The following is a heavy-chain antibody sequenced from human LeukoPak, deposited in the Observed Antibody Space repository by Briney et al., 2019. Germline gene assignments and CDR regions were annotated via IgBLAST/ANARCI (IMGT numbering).Heavy chain of an antibody. CDR3: AKSGCSSTSCYLNY. J-gene: IGHJ4*02. CDR2: ISYDGSNK. D-gene: IGHD2-2*01. Sequence: PGGSLRLSCAASGFTFSSYAMHWVRQAPGKGLEWVAVISYDGSNKYYADSVKGRFTISRDNSKNTLYLQMNTLRTEDTAVYYCAKSGCSSTSCYLNYWGPGTLVTVSS. CDR1: GFTFSSYA. V-gene: IGHV3-30-3*02.